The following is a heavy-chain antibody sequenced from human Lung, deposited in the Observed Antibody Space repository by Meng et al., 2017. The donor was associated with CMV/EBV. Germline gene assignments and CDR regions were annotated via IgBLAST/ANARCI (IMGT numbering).Heavy chain of an antibody. CDR1: GYTFTAHY. J-gene: IGHJ4*02. CDR2: IHPHRGDT. V-gene: IGHV1-2*02. D-gene: IGHD7-27*01. CDR3: SRHNNWGPDY. Sequence: ASXXVSCKASGYTFTAHYFHWVRQAPGQGLEWMGWIHPHRGDTNYAQQFQGRVTLTRDTSINTGYMELTRLTSDDTAVYYCSRHNNWGPDYWGQGTLVTVSS.